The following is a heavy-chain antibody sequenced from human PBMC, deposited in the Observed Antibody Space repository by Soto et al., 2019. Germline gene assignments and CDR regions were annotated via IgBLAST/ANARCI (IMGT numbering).Heavy chain of an antibody. Sequence: GGSLRLSCAASGFTFSGYAMSWVRQAPGKGLEWVSAISGSGGSTYYADSVKGRFTISRDNSKNTLYLQMNSLRAEDTAVYYCAKDLSCSGGSCYYAFDIWGQGTMVTVSS. CDR3: AKDLSCSGGSCYYAFDI. CDR2: ISGSGGST. D-gene: IGHD2-15*01. V-gene: IGHV3-23*01. CDR1: GFTFSGYA. J-gene: IGHJ3*02.